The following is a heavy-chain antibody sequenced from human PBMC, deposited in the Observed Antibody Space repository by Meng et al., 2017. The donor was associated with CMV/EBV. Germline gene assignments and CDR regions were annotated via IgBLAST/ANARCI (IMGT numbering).Heavy chain of an antibody. J-gene: IGHJ4*02. CDR1: VYTFSSYG. V-gene: IGHV1-18*01. CDR3: ATDILTHFDY. D-gene: IGHD3-9*01. Sequence: QVELVQSGAEEKKPGASVKVACKASVYTFSSYGISWVRQAPGQGIEWMGWISAYNGNTNYAQKLQGRVTMTTDTSTSAAYMELRSLRSDDTAVYYCATDILTHFDYWGQGTLVTVSS. CDR2: ISAYNGNT.